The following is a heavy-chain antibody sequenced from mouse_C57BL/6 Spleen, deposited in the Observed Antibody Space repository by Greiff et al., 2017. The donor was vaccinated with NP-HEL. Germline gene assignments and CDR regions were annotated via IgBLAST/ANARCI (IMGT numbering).Heavy chain of an antibody. J-gene: IGHJ2*01. CDR1: GYTFTSYW. V-gene: IGHV1-50*01. D-gene: IGHD2-4*01. CDR3: ARGNYDYLYYFDY. Sequence: QVQLQQSGAELVKPGASVKLSCKASGYTFTSYWMQWVKQRPGQGLEWIGEIDPSDSYTNYNQKFKGKATLTVDTSSSTAYMQLSSLTSEDSAVYYCARGNYDYLYYFDYWGQGTTLTVSS. CDR2: IDPSDSYT.